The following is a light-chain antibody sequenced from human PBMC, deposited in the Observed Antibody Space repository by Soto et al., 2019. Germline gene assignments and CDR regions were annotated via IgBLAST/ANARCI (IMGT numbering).Light chain of an antibody. CDR3: RQLYSYPLT. Sequence: DIQMTQSPSTLSGSVGDRVTITCRASQTISSWLAWYQQKPGKAPKLLFYKASTLKSGVPSRFSGSGSGTEFTLTISNLQPEDFATYFCRQLYSYPLTFGGGTTVEF. J-gene: IGKJ4*01. V-gene: IGKV1-5*03. CDR1: QTISSW. CDR2: KAS.